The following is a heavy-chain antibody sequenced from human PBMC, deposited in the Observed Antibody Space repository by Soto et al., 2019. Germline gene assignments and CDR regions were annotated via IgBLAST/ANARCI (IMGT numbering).Heavy chain of an antibody. CDR1: GYTFTSYG. Sequence: GASVKVSCKASGYTFTSYGISWVRQAPGQGLEWMGRISAYNGNTNYAQKLQGRVTMTTDTSTSTAYMELRSLRSDDTAVYYCARDGVAAATRDYYYYGMDVWGQGTTVTVSS. D-gene: IGHD2-2*01. J-gene: IGHJ6*02. CDR2: ISAYNGNT. CDR3: ARDGVAAATRDYYYYGMDV. V-gene: IGHV1-18*01.